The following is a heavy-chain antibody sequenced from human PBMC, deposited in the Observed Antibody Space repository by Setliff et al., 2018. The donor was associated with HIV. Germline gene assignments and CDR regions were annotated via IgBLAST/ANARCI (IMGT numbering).Heavy chain of an antibody. CDR1: GFTFSSYA. Sequence: GFLRLSCAASGFTFSSYAMHWVRQAPGRGLEWVANINQDGSQIYYVGSVKGRIAISRDNSKNSLYLQMNSLRAEDTAVYFCVRSIGGSPYWGQGTLVTVSS. V-gene: IGHV3-7*01. CDR2: INQDGSQI. CDR3: VRSIGGSPY. D-gene: IGHD2-15*01. J-gene: IGHJ4*02.